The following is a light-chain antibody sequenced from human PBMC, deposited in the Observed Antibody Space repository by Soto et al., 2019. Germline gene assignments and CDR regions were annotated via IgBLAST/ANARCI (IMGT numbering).Light chain of an antibody. CDR1: SSDVGGYNY. Sequence: QSALTQPASVSGSPGQSITISCTGTSSDVGGYNYVSWYQQHPGTVPKLMICEVSNRPSGVSNRFSGSKSGNTASLTISGLQAEDEADYYCSSYTTSSTWVFGGGTKLTVL. V-gene: IGLV2-14*01. CDR3: SSYTTSSTWV. CDR2: EVS. J-gene: IGLJ3*02.